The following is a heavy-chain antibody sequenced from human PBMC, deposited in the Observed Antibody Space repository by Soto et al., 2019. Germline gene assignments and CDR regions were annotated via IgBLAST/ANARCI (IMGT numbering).Heavy chain of an antibody. CDR3: ERWAVAVVTAYCFDY. CDR1: GYTFTSYG. Sequence: QVQLVQSGAEVKKPGASVKVSCKASGYTFTSYGISWVRQAPGQGLEWMGWISAYNGNTNYAQKLQGRVTMTTDTPTSTAYVELRSVRSDDTAVYYCERWAVAVVTAYCFDYWGQGTLVTVSS. CDR2: ISAYNGNT. V-gene: IGHV1-18*01. J-gene: IGHJ4*02. D-gene: IGHD2-15*01.